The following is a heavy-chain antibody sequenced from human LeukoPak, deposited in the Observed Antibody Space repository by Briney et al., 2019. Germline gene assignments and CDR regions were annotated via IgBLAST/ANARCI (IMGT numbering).Heavy chain of an antibody. CDR2: IYSGGST. D-gene: IGHD1/OR15-1a*01. V-gene: IGHV3-66*01. J-gene: IGHJ4*02. CDR3: ARAAETGTVDY. CDR1: EFSVGSNY. Sequence: GGSLRLSCAASEFSVGSNYMTWVRQAPGKGLEWVSLIYSGGSTYYADSVKGRFTISRDNSKNTLYLQMNSLRAEDTAVYYCARAAETGTVDYWGLGTLVTVSS.